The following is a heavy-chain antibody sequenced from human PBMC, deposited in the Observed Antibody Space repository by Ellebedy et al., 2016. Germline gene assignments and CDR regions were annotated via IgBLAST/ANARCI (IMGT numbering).Heavy chain of an antibody. Sequence: ASVKVSCKASGYTFTSYYMHWVRQAPGQGLEWMGIIKASGGSTSYAQKLQGRVTMTRDTSTSTVYMELSSLRSEDTAVDYCARDQGGVVTATAVDWGQGTLDTVSS. J-gene: IGHJ4*02. CDR3: ARDQGGVVTATAVD. D-gene: IGHD2-21*02. V-gene: IGHV1-46*04. CDR2: IKASGGST. CDR1: GYTFTSYY.